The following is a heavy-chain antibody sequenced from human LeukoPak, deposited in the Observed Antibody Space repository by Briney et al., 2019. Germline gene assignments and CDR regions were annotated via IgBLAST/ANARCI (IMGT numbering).Heavy chain of an antibody. CDR1: GYSISSGYY. Sequence: SETLSLTCTVSGYSISSGYYWGWIRQPPGKGLEWIGSIYHSGSTYYNPSLKSRVTISVDTSKNQFSLKLSSVTAADTAAYYCARVRGSLPVDYWGQGTLVTVSS. V-gene: IGHV4-38-2*02. D-gene: IGHD3-16*01. CDR2: IYHSGST. CDR3: ARVRGSLPVDY. J-gene: IGHJ4*02.